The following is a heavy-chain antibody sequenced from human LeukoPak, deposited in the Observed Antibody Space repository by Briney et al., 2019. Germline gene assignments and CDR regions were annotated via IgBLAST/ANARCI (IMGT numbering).Heavy chain of an antibody. Sequence: ASVKVSCKASGYTFTGYYMHWVRQAPGQGLEWMGWINPNSGGTNYAQKFQGRVTMTRDTPISTAYMELSRLRSDDTAVYYCARDGGTSGYSNFDYWGQGTLVTVSS. CDR3: ARDGGTSGYSNFDY. V-gene: IGHV1-2*02. D-gene: IGHD5-12*01. CDR2: INPNSGGT. J-gene: IGHJ4*02. CDR1: GYTFTGYY.